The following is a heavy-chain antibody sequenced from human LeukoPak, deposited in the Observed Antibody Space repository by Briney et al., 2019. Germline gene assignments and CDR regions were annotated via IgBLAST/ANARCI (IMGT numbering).Heavy chain of an antibody. V-gene: IGHV1-69*04. CDR1: GGTFSSYA. CDR3: ASPITGDAFDI. J-gene: IGHJ3*02. Sequence: SVKVSCKASGGTFSSYATSWVRQAPGQGLEWMGRIIPILGIANYAQKFQGRVTITADKSTSTAYMELSSLRSEDTAVYYCASPITGDAFDIWGQGTMVTVSS. CDR2: IIPILGIA.